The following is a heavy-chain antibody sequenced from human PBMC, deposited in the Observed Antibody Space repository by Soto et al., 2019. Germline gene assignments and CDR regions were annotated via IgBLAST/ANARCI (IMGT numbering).Heavy chain of an antibody. J-gene: IGHJ6*02. V-gene: IGHV4-4*07. Sequence: PSETLSLTCTVSGGSISSYYWSWIRQPAGKGLEWIGRIYTSGSTNYNPSLKSRVTMSVDTSKNQFSLKLSSVTAADTAVYYCARDSHYYDSSGPDQAYYYYGMDVWGQGTTVTVSS. CDR2: IYTSGST. CDR1: GGSISSYY. D-gene: IGHD3-22*01. CDR3: ARDSHYYDSSGPDQAYYYYGMDV.